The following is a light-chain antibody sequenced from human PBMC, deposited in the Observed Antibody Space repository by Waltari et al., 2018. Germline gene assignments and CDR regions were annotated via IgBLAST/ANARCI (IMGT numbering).Light chain of an antibody. CDR1: SLRSYY. V-gene: IGLV3-19*01. Sequence: TQDPAVSVAMGQTVRITSQGDSLRSYYASWYRQRPGQAPILVMYDKNNRPPGVPDRFSGSSSDNTASLTITGAQAEDEAYYYCHSRDASGVGGTFGGGTKLTVL. CDR3: HSRDASGVGGT. CDR2: DKN. J-gene: IGLJ3*02.